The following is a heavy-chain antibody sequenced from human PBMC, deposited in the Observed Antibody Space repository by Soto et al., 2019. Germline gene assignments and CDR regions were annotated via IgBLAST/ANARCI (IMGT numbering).Heavy chain of an antibody. V-gene: IGHV4-34*01. J-gene: IGHJ4*02. Sequence: SETLSLTCAVYGGSFSGYYWTWIRQPPGTGLEWIGEINHSGSTNYNPSIKSRVTISVDTSKNQFSLKLTSVTAVDTAVYYCASDKLPGLFDYWGQGTLVTVSS. CDR3: ASDKLPGLFDY. CDR2: INHSGST. CDR1: GGSFSGYY.